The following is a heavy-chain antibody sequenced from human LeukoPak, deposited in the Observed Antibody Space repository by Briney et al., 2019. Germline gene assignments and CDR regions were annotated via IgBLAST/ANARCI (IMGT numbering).Heavy chain of an antibody. CDR1: GFTFSSYA. CDR2: ISSSGTYI. CDR3: ARDRGSYRPIDY. Sequence: GGSLRLSCAASGFTFSSYAMSWVRQAPGKGLEWVSSISSSGTYIYYADSVKGRFTISRDNAKNSVYLQMNSLRVEDTAVYYCARDRGSYRPIDYWGQGTLVTVSS. V-gene: IGHV3-21*01. J-gene: IGHJ4*02. D-gene: IGHD1-1*01.